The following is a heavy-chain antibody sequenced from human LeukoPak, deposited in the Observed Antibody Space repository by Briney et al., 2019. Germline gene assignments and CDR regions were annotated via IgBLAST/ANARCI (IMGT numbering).Heavy chain of an antibody. CDR2: INPNSGGT. CDR1: GYTFTGYY. D-gene: IGHD2-2*02. V-gene: IGHV1-2*02. Sequence: ASVKVSCKASGYTFTGYYMHWLRQAPGQGLEWMGWINPNSGGTNYAQKFQGRVTMTRDTSITTAYMELNTLKYDDAAVYYCAVLSGCTSASCYRGFNYWGQGTLVTVSS. CDR3: AVLSGCTSASCYRGFNY. J-gene: IGHJ4*02.